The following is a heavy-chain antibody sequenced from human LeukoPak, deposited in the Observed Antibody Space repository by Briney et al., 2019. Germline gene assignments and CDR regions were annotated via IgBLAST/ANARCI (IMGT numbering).Heavy chain of an antibody. CDR1: GFTFTGSA. Sequence: GASVKVSCKASGFTFTGSAMQWVRQARGQRLEWIGWIVVGSGNTNYAQKFQERVTITRDMSTSTAYMELSSLRSEDTAVYYCAAGPVRGGYYYMDVWGKGTTVTVSS. CDR2: IVVGSGNT. J-gene: IGHJ6*03. CDR3: AAGPVRGGYYYMDV. D-gene: IGHD6-19*01. V-gene: IGHV1-58*02.